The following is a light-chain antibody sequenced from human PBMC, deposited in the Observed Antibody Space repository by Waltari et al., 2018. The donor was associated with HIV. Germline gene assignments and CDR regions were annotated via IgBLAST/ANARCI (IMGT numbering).Light chain of an antibody. J-gene: IGKJ4*01. V-gene: IGKV3-15*01. CDR1: QSIFSN. CDR2: DAS. Sequence: ILLTQSTATVSVSPGERATLSCTASQSIFSNVAWYQHRPGQAPRLLIYDASTRGPGIPDRFSGTGSGTEFTLTISTLQSEDVGRYYCQQYNEWLALTFGGGTKVEV. CDR3: QQYNEWLALT.